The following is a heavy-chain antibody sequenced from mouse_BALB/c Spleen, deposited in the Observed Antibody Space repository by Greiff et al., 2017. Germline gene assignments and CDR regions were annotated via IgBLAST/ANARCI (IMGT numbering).Heavy chain of an antibody. CDR3: ARMITGFAY. Sequence: EVQLQESGPGLVKPSQSLSLTCTVTGYSITSDYAWNWIRQFPGNKLEWMGYISYSGSTSYNPSLKSRISITRDTSKNQFFLQLNSVTTEDTATYYCARMITGFAYWGQGTLVTVSA. CDR2: ISYSGST. CDR1: GYSITSDYA. J-gene: IGHJ3*01. V-gene: IGHV3-2*02. D-gene: IGHD2-4*01.